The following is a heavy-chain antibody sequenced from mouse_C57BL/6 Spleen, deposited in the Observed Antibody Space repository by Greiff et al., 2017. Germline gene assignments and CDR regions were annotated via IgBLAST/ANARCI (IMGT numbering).Heavy chain of an antibody. CDR1: GFTFSSYG. V-gene: IGHV5-6*01. CDR3: ASPSYDYYAMDY. D-gene: IGHD2-10*01. CDR2: ISSGGSYT. Sequence: EVMLVESGGDLVKPGGSLKLSCAASGFTFSSYGMSWVRQTPDKRLEWVATISSGGSYTYYPDSVQGRFTISRDNAKNTLYLQMSSLKCEDTAMYYCASPSYDYYAMDYWGQGTSVTVSS. J-gene: IGHJ4*01.